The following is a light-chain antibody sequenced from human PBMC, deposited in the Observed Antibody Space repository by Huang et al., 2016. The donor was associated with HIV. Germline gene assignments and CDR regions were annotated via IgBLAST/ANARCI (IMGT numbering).Light chain of an antibody. CDR1: QGVISA. CDR2: DAS. J-gene: IGKJ3*01. V-gene: IGKV1D-13*01. Sequence: AVQLTQSPSSLSASVGDRVTITCRASQGVISALAWYQQKPGKAPKLLIYDASSLESGVPSRVSGSGSGTDFTLTSTSLQPEDFATYFCQQVNKYPRFTFGPGTKVDIK. CDR3: QQVNKYPRFT.